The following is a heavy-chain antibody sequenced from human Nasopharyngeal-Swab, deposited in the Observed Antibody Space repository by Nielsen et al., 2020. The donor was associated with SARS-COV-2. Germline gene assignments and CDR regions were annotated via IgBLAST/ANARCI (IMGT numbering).Heavy chain of an antibody. CDR2: INHNERT. V-gene: IGHV4-34*01. Sequence: SETLSLTCSVSGGSFNGFYWNWIRQAPGKGLEWIADINHNERTNYNPSLKSRIAMLVDTSNNQVSLKVSSVSAGDTAVYYCARAGRVGDAYTGLDVWGQGTLVTVSS. CDR1: GGSFNGFY. J-gene: IGHJ4*02. CDR3: ARAGRVGDAYTGLDV. D-gene: IGHD5-24*01.